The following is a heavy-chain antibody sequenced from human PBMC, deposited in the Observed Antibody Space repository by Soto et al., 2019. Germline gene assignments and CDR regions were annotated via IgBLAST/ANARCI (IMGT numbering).Heavy chain of an antibody. CDR3: AKSGDYVWGSYRYTTEYYFDY. CDR2: ISWNSGSI. CDR1: GFTFDVYA. J-gene: IGHJ4*02. V-gene: IGHV3-9*01. D-gene: IGHD3-16*02. Sequence: EVQLVESGGGLVQPGRSLRLSCAASGFTFDVYAMHWVRQAPGKGLEWVSGISWNSGSIGYADSVKGRFTISRDNAKNSMYLQMNSLRAEDTALYYCAKSGDYVWGSYRYTTEYYFDYWGQGTLVTVSS.